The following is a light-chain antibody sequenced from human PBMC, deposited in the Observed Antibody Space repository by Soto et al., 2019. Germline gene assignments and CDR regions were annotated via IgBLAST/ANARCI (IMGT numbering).Light chain of an antibody. Sequence: DTQLTQSPSFLSASVGDRVTITCRASQGISSYLAWFQQKPGRAPNLLIYGASTLQSGVPSRFSGSGSGTDFTLTISNLQPEDFATYYCQQLNAYPLTFGQGTRLEIK. CDR3: QQLNAYPLT. J-gene: IGKJ5*01. V-gene: IGKV1-9*01. CDR2: GAS. CDR1: QGISSY.